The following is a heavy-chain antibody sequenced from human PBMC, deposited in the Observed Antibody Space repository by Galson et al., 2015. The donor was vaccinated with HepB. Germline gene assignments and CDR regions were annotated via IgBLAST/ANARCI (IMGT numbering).Heavy chain of an antibody. D-gene: IGHD3-10*01. Sequence: SVKVSCKASGYMFTNYGVSWVRQAPGKGLEWMWWINRDNDMTSHSKKFQDRLIMTTDKSTSTVYLELSNLGSDDTAIYYCARKLLFDSWGQGTLVTVSS. CDR3: ARKLLFDS. V-gene: IGHV1-18*01. J-gene: IGHJ4*02. CDR1: GYMFTNYG. CDR2: INRDNDMT.